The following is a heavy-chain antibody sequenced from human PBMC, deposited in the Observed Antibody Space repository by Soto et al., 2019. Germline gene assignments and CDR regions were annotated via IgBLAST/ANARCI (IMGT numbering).Heavy chain of an antibody. J-gene: IGHJ5*02. V-gene: IGHV6-1*01. CDR1: GDSVSSDSAA. D-gene: IGHD6-19*01. CDR2: TYYRSKWND. CDR3: VRERGYGSGWVTRWFDP. Sequence: SQTLSLTCAISGDSVSSDSAAWNWIRQSPSRGLEWLGRTYYRSKWNDDYAVSVKSRITISPDTSKNQFSLQLNSVTPEDTAVYYCVRERGYGSGWVTRWFDPWGQGTPVTVSS.